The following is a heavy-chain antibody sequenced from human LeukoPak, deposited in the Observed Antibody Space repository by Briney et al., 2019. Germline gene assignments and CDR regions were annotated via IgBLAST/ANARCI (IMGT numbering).Heavy chain of an antibody. CDR3: ASSSGVMDV. D-gene: IGHD3-3*01. CDR2: IYHSGST. CDR1: GYSISSGYY. V-gene: IGHV4-38-2*02. J-gene: IGHJ6*03. Sequence: PSETLSLTCTVSGYSISSGYYWGWIRQPPGKGLEWIGSIYHSGSTYYNPSLKSRVTISVDTSKDQFSLKLSSVTAADTAVYYCASSSGVMDVWGKGTTVTVSS.